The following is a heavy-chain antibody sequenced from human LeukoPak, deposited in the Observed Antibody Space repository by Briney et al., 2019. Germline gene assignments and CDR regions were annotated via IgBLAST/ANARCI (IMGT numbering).Heavy chain of an antibody. CDR3: ARSLDDTTLFDR. J-gene: IGHJ5*02. Sequence: HPGGSLRLSCAASGFSFSRYAMNWVRQTPGKGLEWLSYIRSDSSTIWYADSVKGRFTISRDNGKNSLYLQMDSLRDDDTAIYYCARSLDDTTLFDRWGQGTLVTVSS. V-gene: IGHV3-48*02. CDR2: IRSDSSTI. D-gene: IGHD1-14*01. CDR1: GFSFSRYA.